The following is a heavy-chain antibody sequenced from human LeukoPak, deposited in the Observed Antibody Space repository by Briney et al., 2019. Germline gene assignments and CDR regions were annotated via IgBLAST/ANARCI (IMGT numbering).Heavy chain of an antibody. V-gene: IGHV1-69*13. CDR3: ASHDYSNYGY. D-gene: IGHD4-11*01. Sequence: ASVKVSCKASGGTFSSYAISWVRQAPGQGLAWMGGIIPLFGTPNYAQKFQGRVTITADESTSTAYMELSSLRFEDTAVYYCASHDYSNYGYWGQGTLVTVSS. CDR2: IIPLFGTP. J-gene: IGHJ4*02. CDR1: GGTFSSYA.